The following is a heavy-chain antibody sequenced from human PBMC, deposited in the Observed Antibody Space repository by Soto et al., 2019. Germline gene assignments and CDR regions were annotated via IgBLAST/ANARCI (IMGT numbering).Heavy chain of an antibody. J-gene: IGHJ4*02. V-gene: IGHV4-61*03. D-gene: IGHD2-8*01. CDR1: CGSFNVCCYD. CDR2: IFYNGGT. CDR3: ARGANGHRRFSFDT. Sequence: PSLTFTFSCGSFNVCCYDFICILDPPGKGLECIGFIFYNGGTSYNPSLGSRFTISADTSNTLCSLNLNFVTAADTAVYYCARGANGHRRFSFDTWGQGTLVTVSS.